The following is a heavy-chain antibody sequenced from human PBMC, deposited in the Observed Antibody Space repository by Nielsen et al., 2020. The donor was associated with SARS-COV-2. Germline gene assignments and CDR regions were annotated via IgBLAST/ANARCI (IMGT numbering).Heavy chain of an antibody. J-gene: IGHJ4*02. CDR1: GYTFTGYY. D-gene: IGHD1-7*01. Sequence: ASVKVSCKASGYTFTGYYMHWVRQAPGQGLEWMGWISAYNGNTNYAQKLQGRVTMTTDTSTSTAYMELRSLRSDDTAVYYCARAGLELRSEGGLADYWGQGTLVTVSS. CDR2: ISAYNGNT. CDR3: ARAGLELRSEGGLADY. V-gene: IGHV1-18*04.